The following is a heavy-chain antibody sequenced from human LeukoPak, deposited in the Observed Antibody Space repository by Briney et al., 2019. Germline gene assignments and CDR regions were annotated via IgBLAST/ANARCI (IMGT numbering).Heavy chain of an antibody. CDR1: GGSVNSGTYY. D-gene: IGHD5-12*01. Sequence: SETLSLTCTASGGSVNSGTYYWSWIRQPPGKGLEWIGNIYYSGSAYYNPSLKSRVTMSVDTSKNQFSLKLSSVTAADTAVYYCARDRPRGLRYSGYQFDYWGQGTLVTVSS. J-gene: IGHJ4*02. V-gene: IGHV4-39*07. CDR3: ARDRPRGLRYSGYQFDY. CDR2: IYYSGSA.